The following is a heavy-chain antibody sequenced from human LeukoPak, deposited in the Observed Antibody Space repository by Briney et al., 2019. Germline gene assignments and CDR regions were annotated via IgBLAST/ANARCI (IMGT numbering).Heavy chain of an antibody. Sequence: GRSLRLSCAASGFTFSSYGMHWVRQAPGKGLEWVAVISYDGSYKYYADSVKGRFTISRDNSKNTLYPQMNSLRAEDTAVYYCAKDQSDYVSYFDSWGQGTLVTVSS. CDR2: ISYDGSYK. CDR3: AKDQSDYVSYFDS. V-gene: IGHV3-30*18. CDR1: GFTFSSYG. D-gene: IGHD4-17*01. J-gene: IGHJ4*02.